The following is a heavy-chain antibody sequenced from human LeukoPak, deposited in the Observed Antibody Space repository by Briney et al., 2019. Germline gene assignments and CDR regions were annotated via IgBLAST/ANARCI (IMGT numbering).Heavy chain of an antibody. J-gene: IGHJ6*03. V-gene: IGHV1-18*01. Sequence: ASVKVSCKASGYTFTSYGISWVRQAPGQGLEWMGWISAYSGNTNYAQKLQGRVTMTTDTSTSTAYMELGSLRSDDTAVYYCARDVRQQLVYYYYYMDVWGKGTTVTVPS. CDR1: GYTFTSYG. CDR3: ARDVRQQLVYYYYYMDV. D-gene: IGHD6-13*01. CDR2: ISAYSGNT.